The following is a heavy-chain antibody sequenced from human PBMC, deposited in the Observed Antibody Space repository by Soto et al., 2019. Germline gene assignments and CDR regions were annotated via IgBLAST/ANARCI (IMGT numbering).Heavy chain of an antibody. CDR3: ANYLELRRQFDY. V-gene: IGHV3-23*01. D-gene: IGHD1-7*01. Sequence: GGSLRLSCAASGFTFSSYAMSWVRQAPGKGLEWVSAISGSGGSTYYADSVKGRFTISRDNSKNTLYLQMNSLRAEDTAVYYCANYLELRRQFDYWGQGTLVTVYS. CDR1: GFTFSSYA. J-gene: IGHJ4*02. CDR2: ISGSGGST.